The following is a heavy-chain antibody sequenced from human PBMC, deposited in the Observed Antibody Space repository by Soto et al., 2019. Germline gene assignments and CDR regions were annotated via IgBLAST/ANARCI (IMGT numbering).Heavy chain of an antibody. Sequence: EVQLLESGGGLVQPGGSLRLSCAASGFTFSSYAMSWVRQAPGKGLEWVSAISGSGGSTYYADSVKGRFTISRDNSKNTLYPQMNSQRSEDTGVYYCAKDHLYCSGGSCSHHYFDYWVHGTLVTVSS. CDR2: ISGSGGST. V-gene: IGHV3-23*01. D-gene: IGHD2-15*01. J-gene: IGHJ4*01. CDR1: GFTFSSYA. CDR3: AKDHLYCSGGSCSHHYFDY.